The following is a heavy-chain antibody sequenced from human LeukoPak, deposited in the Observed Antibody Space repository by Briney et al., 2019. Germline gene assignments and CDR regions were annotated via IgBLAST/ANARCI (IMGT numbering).Heavy chain of an antibody. CDR3: AREYCGGDCYFYYYYYGMDV. Sequence: SVKVSCKASGGTFSSYAISWVRQAPGQGLEWMGRIIPILGIANYAQKFQGRVTITADKSTSTAYMELSSLGSEDTAVYYCAREYCGGDCYFYYYYYGMDVWGQGTTVTVSS. J-gene: IGHJ6*02. V-gene: IGHV1-69*04. D-gene: IGHD2-21*02. CDR2: IIPILGIA. CDR1: GGTFSSYA.